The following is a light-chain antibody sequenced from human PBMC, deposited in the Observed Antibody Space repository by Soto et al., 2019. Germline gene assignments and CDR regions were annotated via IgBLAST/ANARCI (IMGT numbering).Light chain of an antibody. CDR2: KAS. J-gene: IGKJ4*01. CDR1: QSISSW. Sequence: IQMTQSPSTLSASVRDRVTITCRASQSISSWLAWYQQKPGRAPKLLIYKASSLESGVPSRFSGSGSGTEFTLTISSLQPDDFATYYCQQYSSNPTFGGGTKLEIK. CDR3: QQYSSNPT. V-gene: IGKV1-5*03.